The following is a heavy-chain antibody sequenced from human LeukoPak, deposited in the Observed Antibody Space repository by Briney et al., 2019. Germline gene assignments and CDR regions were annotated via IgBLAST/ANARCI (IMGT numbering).Heavy chain of an antibody. CDR1: GGSFSGYY. Sequence: SETLSLTCAVYGGSFSGYYWSWIRQPPGKGLEWIGEINHSGSTNYNPSLESRVTISVDTSKNQFSLKLSSVTAADTAVYYCAGSRGHGVDYWGQGTLVTVSS. D-gene: IGHD3-10*01. V-gene: IGHV4-34*01. CDR3: AGSRGHGVDY. J-gene: IGHJ4*02. CDR2: INHSGST.